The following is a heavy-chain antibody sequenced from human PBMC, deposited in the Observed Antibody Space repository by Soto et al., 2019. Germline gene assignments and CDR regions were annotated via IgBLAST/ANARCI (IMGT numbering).Heavy chain of an antibody. Sequence: GGSLRLSCVASGFTFGSYAMSWVRRAPGKGLEWVSTINDSGDLRYYADSVRGRFTISRDNSKNTLYLQVNNLRAEDTARYHCAKAFGDWYPFEKWGLGALVTVSS. CDR3: AKAFGDWYPFEK. CDR1: GFTFGSYA. V-gene: IGHV3-23*01. D-gene: IGHD6-19*01. J-gene: IGHJ4*02. CDR2: INDSGDLR.